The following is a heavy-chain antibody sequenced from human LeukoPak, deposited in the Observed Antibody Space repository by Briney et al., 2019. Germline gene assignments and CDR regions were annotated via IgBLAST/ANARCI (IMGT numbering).Heavy chain of an antibody. V-gene: IGHV3-74*01. J-gene: IGHJ3*02. CDR3: TRSGYGSGWYSPQAFDI. D-gene: IGHD6-19*01. CDR2: IDSDGSTT. CDR1: GFTFSSYW. Sequence: GGSLRLSCAASGFTFSSYWMHWVRQAPGKGLVWVSRIDSDGSTTTYADSVKGRFTIFRDNARNTLYLQMNSLRAEDTAVYCCTRSGYGSGWYSPQAFDIWGQGTMVTVSS.